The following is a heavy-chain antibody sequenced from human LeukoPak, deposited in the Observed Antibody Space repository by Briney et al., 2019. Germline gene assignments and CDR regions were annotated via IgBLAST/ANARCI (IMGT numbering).Heavy chain of an antibody. CDR1: GFTFSSYA. V-gene: IGHV3-23*01. D-gene: IGHD6-19*01. J-gene: IGHJ4*02. CDR2: ISGSGGST. CDR3: ARGLRIAVAGNIDY. Sequence: PGGSLRLSCAASGFTFSSYAMSWVRQAPGKGLEWVSTISGSGGSTYYADSVKGRFTISRDNSKNTLYLQMNSLRAEDTAVYYCARGLRIAVAGNIDYWGQGTLVTVSS.